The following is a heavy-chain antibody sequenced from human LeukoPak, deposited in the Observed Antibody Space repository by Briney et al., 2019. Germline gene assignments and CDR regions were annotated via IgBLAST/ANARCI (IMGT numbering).Heavy chain of an antibody. CDR1: GGSISSSSYY. J-gene: IGHJ6*03. D-gene: IGHD6-19*01. CDR2: ISHSGST. V-gene: IGHV4-39*07. CDR3: ARVYGSGPYYYMDV. Sequence: SETLSLTCTVSGGSISSSSYYWGWIRQPPGKGLEWIGSISHSGSTYYNPSLKSRVTISVDTSKNQFSLKLSSVTAADTALYYCARVYGSGPYYYMDVWGKGTTVTVSS.